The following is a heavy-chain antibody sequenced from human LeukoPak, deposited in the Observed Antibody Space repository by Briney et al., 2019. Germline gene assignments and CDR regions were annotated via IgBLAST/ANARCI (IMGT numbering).Heavy chain of an antibody. CDR2: ISASGGST. D-gene: IGHD6-13*01. CDR1: GFTFSSYA. CDR3: AKDRIEGIAAAELWDY. J-gene: IGHJ4*02. V-gene: IGHV3-23*01. Sequence: GGSLRLSCAASGFTFSSYAMSWVRQAPGKGLEWVSTISASGGSTYYADSVKGRFTISRDNSKNTLYLQMNSLRAEDTAVYYCAKDRIEGIAAAELWDYWGQGTLVTVSS.